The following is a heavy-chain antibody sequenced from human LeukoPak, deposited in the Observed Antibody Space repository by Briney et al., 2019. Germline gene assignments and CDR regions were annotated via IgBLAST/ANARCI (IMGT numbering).Heavy chain of an antibody. V-gene: IGHV1-2*02. CDR2: IDPNSGGT. Sequence: ASVKVSCKASRYTFSVYYMHWVRQAPGQGLEWMGWIDPNSGGTNYAQKFQGRVTMTRDTSISTAYMELSRLGSDDTTVYYCAREVRYSSGWLFDYWGQETLVTVSS. CDR3: AREVRYSSGWLFDY. J-gene: IGHJ4*02. D-gene: IGHD6-19*01. CDR1: RYTFSVYY.